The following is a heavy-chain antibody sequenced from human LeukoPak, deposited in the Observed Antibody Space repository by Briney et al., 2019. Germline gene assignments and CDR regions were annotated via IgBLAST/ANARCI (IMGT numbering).Heavy chain of an antibody. D-gene: IGHD2-2*03. J-gene: IGHJ5*02. CDR1: GGSFSGYY. V-gene: IGHV4-34*01. CDR3: ARGLGS. Sequence: SETLSLTCAVYGGSFSGYYWSWIRQPPGKGLEWIGEINHSGSTNYNPSLKGRVTISVDTSKNQFSLKLSSVTAADTAVYYCARGLGSWGQGTLVTVSS. CDR2: INHSGST.